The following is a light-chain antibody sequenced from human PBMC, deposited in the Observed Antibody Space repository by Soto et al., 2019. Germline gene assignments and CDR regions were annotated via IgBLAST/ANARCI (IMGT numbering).Light chain of an antibody. V-gene: IGKV3-11*01. J-gene: IGKJ5*01. Sequence: EIALTQSPATLSLSPGERATLSCRASQSVRNYLAWYQQKPGQAPRLLIYDAFYRATGIPARFSGSGSGTDFTLTISSLEPEDFAVYYSQQRNNWPLTFGQGTRLEIK. CDR3: QQRNNWPLT. CDR2: DAF. CDR1: QSVRNY.